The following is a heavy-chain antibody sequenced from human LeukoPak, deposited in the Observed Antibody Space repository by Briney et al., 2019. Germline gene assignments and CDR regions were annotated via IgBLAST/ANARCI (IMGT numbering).Heavy chain of an antibody. CDR1: GLTVSGNY. CDR2: ISSSSSYI. D-gene: IGHD3-10*01. Sequence: SGGSLRLSCAASGLTVSGNYMSWVRQAPGKGLEWVSTISSSSSYIYYADSVKGRFTISRDNAKNSLYLQMNSLRAEDTAVYYCARGVVRGVIKSPLVDYWGQGTLVTVSS. CDR3: ARGVVRGVIKSPLVDY. V-gene: IGHV3-21*01. J-gene: IGHJ4*02.